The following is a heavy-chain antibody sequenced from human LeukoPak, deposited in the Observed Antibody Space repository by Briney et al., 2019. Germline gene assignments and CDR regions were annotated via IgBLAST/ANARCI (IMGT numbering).Heavy chain of an antibody. D-gene: IGHD2-8*01. V-gene: IGHV3-53*05. CDR3: ARDIDWGYAWNY. CDR1: GFTVSDTY. J-gene: IGHJ4*02. CDR2: IHSGGRT. Sequence: GGSLRLSCAASGFTVSDTYMNWVRQAPGKGLEWVSVIHSGGRTYYADSVKGRLTISRDSSKNTLYLQMSSLRADDTAVYYCARDIDWGYAWNYWGQGTLVIVSS.